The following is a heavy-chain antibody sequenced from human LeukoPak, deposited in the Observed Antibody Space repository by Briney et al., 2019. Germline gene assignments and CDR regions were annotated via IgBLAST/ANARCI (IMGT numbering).Heavy chain of an antibody. Sequence: EASVKVSCKASGYTFTSYNINWVRQATGQGIEWMGWMNPNSGNTGYAQKFQGRVTMTRNTSISTAYMELSSLRSEDTAVYYCARGDSSSWYDYWGQGTLVTVSS. V-gene: IGHV1-8*01. D-gene: IGHD6-13*01. CDR2: MNPNSGNT. CDR3: ARGDSSSWYDY. J-gene: IGHJ4*02. CDR1: GYTFTSYN.